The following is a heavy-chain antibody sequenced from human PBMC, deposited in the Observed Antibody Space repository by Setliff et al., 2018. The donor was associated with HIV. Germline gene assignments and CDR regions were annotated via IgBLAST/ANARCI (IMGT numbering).Heavy chain of an antibody. Sequence: PSETLSLTCTVSGGSISSYYWSWIRQPPGKGLEWIGYIYYSGSTNYNPSLKRRVTISVDTSKNQFSLKLSSVTAADTAVYYCARLGRGTYYYDSSGYLYAFDIWGQGTMVTVSS. CDR3: ARLGRGTYYYDSSGYLYAFDI. V-gene: IGHV4-59*08. CDR2: IYYSGST. J-gene: IGHJ3*02. D-gene: IGHD3-22*01. CDR1: GGSISSYY.